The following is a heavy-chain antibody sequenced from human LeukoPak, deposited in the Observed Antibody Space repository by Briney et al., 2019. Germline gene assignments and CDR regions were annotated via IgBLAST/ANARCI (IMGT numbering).Heavy chain of an antibody. D-gene: IGHD3-10*01. J-gene: IGHJ3*02. CDR3: ARGQGHYYAQGAFDI. CDR1: GGSISSSSYY. CDR2: IYYSGST. V-gene: IGHV4-39*07. Sequence: SETLSLTCTVSGGSISSSSYYWGWIRQPPGKGLEWIGSIYYSGSTYYNPSLKSRVTISVDTSKNQFSLKLSSVTAADTAVYYCARGQGHYYAQGAFDIWGQGTMVTVSS.